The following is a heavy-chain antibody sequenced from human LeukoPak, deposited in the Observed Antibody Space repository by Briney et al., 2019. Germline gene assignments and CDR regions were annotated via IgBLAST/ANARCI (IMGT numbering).Heavy chain of an antibody. CDR2: IIPILGTA. D-gene: IGHD6-19*01. CDR1: GGIFSSYA. V-gene: IGHV1-69*04. Sequence: ASVKVSCKASGGIFSSYAISWMRQAPGQGLEWMGRIIPILGTANYAQKFQDRVTITADTSTSTAYMEVSSLTSEDTAIYYCARASISVAGRWFDPWGQGTLVTVSS. CDR3: ARASISVAGRWFDP. J-gene: IGHJ5*02.